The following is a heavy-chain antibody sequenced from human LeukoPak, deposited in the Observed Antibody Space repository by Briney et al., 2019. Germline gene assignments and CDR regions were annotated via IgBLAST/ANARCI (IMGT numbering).Heavy chain of an antibody. D-gene: IGHD3-3*01. Sequence: GGSLRLSCAASGFTFSTYWMSWVRQAPGKGLEWVANIKQDGSERYYVDSVKGRFTISRDNAKNSLYLQMNTLRPEDTAVYYCARERQNKDFWSGGDYWGQGTLVTVSS. CDR2: IKQDGSER. V-gene: IGHV3-7*01. J-gene: IGHJ4*02. CDR1: GFTFSTYW. CDR3: ARERQNKDFWSGGDY.